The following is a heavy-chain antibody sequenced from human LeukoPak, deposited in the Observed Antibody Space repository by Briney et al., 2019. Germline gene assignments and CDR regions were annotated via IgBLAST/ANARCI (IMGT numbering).Heavy chain of an antibody. J-gene: IGHJ4*02. V-gene: IGHV3-23*01. CDR3: AKEGGTGTRFDY. D-gene: IGHD1-7*01. CDR1: GFTCSSSA. CDR2: ISGSGTGT. Sequence: GGSLRLSCAASGFTCSSSAMSWVRQAPGKGLYWVSAISGSGTGTYYADSVKGRFTISRDNSKNTLYLQMNSLRAEDTAVYYCAKEGGTGTRFDYWGQGTLVTVSS.